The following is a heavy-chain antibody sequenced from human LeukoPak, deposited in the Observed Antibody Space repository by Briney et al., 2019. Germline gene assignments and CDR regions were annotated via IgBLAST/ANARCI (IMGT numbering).Heavy chain of an antibody. CDR3: ARKKVEPGRYFDY. CDR2: INTNTGNP. J-gene: IGHJ4*02. V-gene: IGHV7-4-1*02. D-gene: IGHD6-6*01. CDR1: GYTFSSYS. Sequence: ASVKVSCKASGYTFSSYSMNWVRQAPGQGLELMGWINTNTGNPTYAQGFTGRFVFSLDTSVSTAYLQISSLKAEDTGVYHCARKKVEPGRYFDYWGQGTLVTVSS.